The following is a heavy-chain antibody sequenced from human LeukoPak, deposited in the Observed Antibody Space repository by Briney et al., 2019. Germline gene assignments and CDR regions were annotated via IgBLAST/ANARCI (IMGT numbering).Heavy chain of an antibody. CDR3: AELGITMIGGV. Sequence: GGSLRLSCAASGFIFKSYWMSWVRQAPAKGLEWVANIKQDGSEENYVDSVRGRFTISRDNAKNSLYLQMNSLRAEDTAVYYCAELGITMIGGVWGKGTTVTISS. CDR2: IKQDGSEE. J-gene: IGHJ6*04. CDR1: GFIFKSYW. V-gene: IGHV3-7*01. D-gene: IGHD3-10*02.